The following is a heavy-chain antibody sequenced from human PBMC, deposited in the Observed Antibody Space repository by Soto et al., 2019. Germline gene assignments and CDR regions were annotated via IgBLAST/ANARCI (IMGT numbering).Heavy chain of an antibody. D-gene: IGHD3-10*01. CDR3: ARDLEFRDGNISHLDY. J-gene: IGHJ4*02. CDR2: IIPIIGTP. Sequence: GXSVKVSSKASGGPFINHVFNWVRQAPGQGLEWMGGIIPIIGTPNYAQKFQGRVTITADASTNTVYLEVSSLRSQDTAVYYCARDLEFRDGNISHLDYWGQGTLVTVSS. CDR1: GGPFINHV. V-gene: IGHV1-69*01.